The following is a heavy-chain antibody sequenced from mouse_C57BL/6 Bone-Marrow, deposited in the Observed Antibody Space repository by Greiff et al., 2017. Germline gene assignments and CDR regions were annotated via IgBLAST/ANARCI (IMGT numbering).Heavy chain of an antibody. Sequence: EVQLQESGGDLVKPGGSLKLSCAASGFTFSSYGMSWVRQTPDKRLEWVATISSGGSYTYYPDSVKGRFTISRDNAKNTLYLHMSSLKSEDTAMYYCARQEYFDVWGTGTTVTVSS. CDR2: ISSGGSYT. CDR1: GFTFSSYG. CDR3: ARQEYFDV. J-gene: IGHJ1*03. V-gene: IGHV5-6*01.